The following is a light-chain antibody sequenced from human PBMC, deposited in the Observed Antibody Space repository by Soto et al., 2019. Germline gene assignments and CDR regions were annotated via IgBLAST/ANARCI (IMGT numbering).Light chain of an antibody. CDR1: SSDVGGYNY. J-gene: IGLJ2*01. V-gene: IGLV2-14*01. CDR2: DVR. CDR3: SSYTSSSTVI. Sequence: QSALTQPASVSGSPGQSITISCTGTSSDVGGYNYISWYQQHPGKAPKFIIYDVRNRPSGVSNRFSGSRSGNTASLTISGLQAEDEADYYCSSYTSSSTVIXGGGPKLTVL.